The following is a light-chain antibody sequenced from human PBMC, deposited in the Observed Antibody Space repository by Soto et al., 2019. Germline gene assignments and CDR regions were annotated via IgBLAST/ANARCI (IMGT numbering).Light chain of an antibody. CDR3: QQTYSTPPT. CDR1: QSISSW. Sequence: DIQMTQSPSPLSASIGDRVTITCLASQSISSWLAWYQQKAGLAPKLMIYAASSLQSGVPSRFSGSGSGTDCTLTISSLQPEDVATYYCQQTYSTPPTFGQGTKVDIK. V-gene: IGKV1-39*01. J-gene: IGKJ1*01. CDR2: AAS.